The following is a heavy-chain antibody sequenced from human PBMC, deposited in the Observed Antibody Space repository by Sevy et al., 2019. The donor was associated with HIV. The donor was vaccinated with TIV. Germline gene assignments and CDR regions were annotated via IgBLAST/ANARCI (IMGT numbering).Heavy chain of an antibody. CDR3: ARPRANYVDHYFFYAMDV. D-gene: IGHD4-17*01. J-gene: IGHJ6*02. CDR2: ISYDGSDK. CDR1: GFAFSNYYA. Sequence: SSLRLSCAASGFAFSNYYAMHWVRQAPGKGLEWVALISYDGSDKYYADSVKGRFTISRDNFKNTLYLQMNSLTTEDTAVYYCARPRANYVDHYFFYAMDVWGQGTTVTVSS. V-gene: IGHV3-30-3*01.